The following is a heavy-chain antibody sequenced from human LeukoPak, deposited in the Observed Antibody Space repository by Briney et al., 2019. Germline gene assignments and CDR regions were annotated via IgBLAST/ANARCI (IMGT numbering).Heavy chain of an antibody. Sequence: GGSLRLSCAASGFTFDDYAMHWVRQTPGKGLEWISLLSGDGDRTQYVDSVKGRYTISRDNSTNSLYLQMNSLRAEDTALYFCAKEALYCSSSTCYPFYYYAMDVWGQGTTVTVSS. D-gene: IGHD2-2*01. CDR3: AKEALYCSSSTCYPFYYYAMDV. CDR1: GFTFDDYA. J-gene: IGHJ6*02. V-gene: IGHV3-43*02. CDR2: LSGDGDRT.